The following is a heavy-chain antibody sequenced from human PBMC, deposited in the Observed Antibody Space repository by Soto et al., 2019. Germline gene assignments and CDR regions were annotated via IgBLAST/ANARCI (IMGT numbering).Heavy chain of an antibody. J-gene: IGHJ4*02. V-gene: IGHV3-30-3*01. CDR3: ARCYDYAWGSYRYPVY. CDR1: GFTFSSYA. D-gene: IGHD3-16*02. Sequence: QVQLVESGGGVVQPGRSLRLSCAASGFTFSSYAMHWVRQAPGKGLEWVAVISYDGSNKYYADSVKGRFTISRANSKNSVCLHMNCLRGVDTAVYYCARCYDYAWGSYRYPVYWGQGTLVTFSS. CDR2: ISYDGSNK.